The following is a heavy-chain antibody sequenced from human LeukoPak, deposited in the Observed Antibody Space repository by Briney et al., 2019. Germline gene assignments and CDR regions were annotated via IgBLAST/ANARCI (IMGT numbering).Heavy chain of an antibody. CDR3: VRLDEAFDS. CDR2: IEFDGNDK. CDR1: GFIFNNYW. V-gene: IGHV3-7*01. D-gene: IGHD2-2*03. J-gene: IGHJ4*02. Sequence: TGGSLRLSCAASGFIFNNYWMTWVRQAPGKGLEWVANIEFDGNDKYYADSVKGRFTISRDNAKKSLYLQMNSLRAEDTAIYYCVRLDEAFDSWGQGTLVTVSS.